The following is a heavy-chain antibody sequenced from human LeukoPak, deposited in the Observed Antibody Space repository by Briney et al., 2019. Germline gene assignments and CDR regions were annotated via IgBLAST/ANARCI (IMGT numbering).Heavy chain of an antibody. J-gene: IGHJ4*02. CDR1: GFTFSSYS. Sequence: GGSLRLSCAASGFTFSSYSMNWVRQAPGKGLEWVSPISSSSSFIYYADSVKGRFTISRDNAKNSLYLQMNSLRAEDTAVYYCARDLLDDYSLDYWGQGNLVTVSS. D-gene: IGHD3-16*01. CDR2: ISSSSSFI. V-gene: IGHV3-21*01. CDR3: ARDLLDDYSLDY.